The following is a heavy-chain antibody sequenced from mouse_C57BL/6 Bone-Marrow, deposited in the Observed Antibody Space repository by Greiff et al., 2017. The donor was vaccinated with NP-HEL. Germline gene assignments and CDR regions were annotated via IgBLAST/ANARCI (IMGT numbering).Heavy chain of an antibody. Sequence: EVKLVESGGGLVKPGGSLKLSCAASGFTFSSYAMSWVRQTPEKRLEWVATISDGGSYTYYPANLKGRFNITRDNAKNNLYLQMSHLKSEDTAMYYCAREREDYAMDYWGQGTSVTVSS. CDR1: GFTFSSYA. J-gene: IGHJ4*01. CDR2: ISDGGSYT. V-gene: IGHV5-4*01. CDR3: AREREDYAMDY.